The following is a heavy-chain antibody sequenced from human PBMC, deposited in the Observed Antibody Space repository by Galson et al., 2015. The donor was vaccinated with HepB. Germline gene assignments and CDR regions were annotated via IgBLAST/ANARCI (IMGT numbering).Heavy chain of an antibody. V-gene: IGHV5-10-1*01. CDR3: TRLQSSIAVAGDY. J-gene: IGHJ4*02. CDR1: GYTFTNYW. Sequence: QSGAEVKKPGESLTISCTASGYTFTNYWISWVRQMPGKGLEWMGRIDPTDSYTNYRPSFQGHVTISVDKSTSTAFLHWSSLQASDTVMNYCTRLQSSIAVAGDYWGQGTLVTVSS. CDR2: IDPTDSYT. D-gene: IGHD6-19*01.